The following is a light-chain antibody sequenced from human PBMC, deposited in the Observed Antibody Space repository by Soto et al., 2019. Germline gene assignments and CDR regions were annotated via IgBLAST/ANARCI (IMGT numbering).Light chain of an antibody. CDR1: QSISNN. CDR3: QQYNTWPRT. J-gene: IGKJ1*01. V-gene: IGKV3-15*01. Sequence: EIVMTQSPATLSVSPGERATLSCRASQSISNNLAWYQQEPGQAPRLLIYGASTRATGIPARFSGSGSGTEFTLTISSLQSEDFAVYYCQQYNTWPRTFGQGTKVEIK. CDR2: GAS.